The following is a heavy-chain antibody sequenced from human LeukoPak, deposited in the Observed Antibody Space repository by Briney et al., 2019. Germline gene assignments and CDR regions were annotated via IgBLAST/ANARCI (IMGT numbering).Heavy chain of an antibody. CDR1: GFTFSSYA. Sequence: GGSLRLSCAASGFTFSSYAMHWVRQAPGKGLEWVAVISYDGSNKYYADSVKGRFTISRDNSKNTLYLQMNSLRAEDTAVYYCAKDTFRDGYNYLDYWGQGTLVTVSS. CDR3: AKDTFRDGYNYLDY. J-gene: IGHJ4*02. V-gene: IGHV3-30*04. CDR2: ISYDGSNK. D-gene: IGHD5-24*01.